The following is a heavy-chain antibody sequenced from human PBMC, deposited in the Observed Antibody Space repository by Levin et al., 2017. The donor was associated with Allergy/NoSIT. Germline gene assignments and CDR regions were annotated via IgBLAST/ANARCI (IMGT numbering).Heavy chain of an antibody. J-gene: IGHJ4*02. CDR1: GFTFSSYA. Sequence: GESLKISCAASGFTFSSYAMSWVRQAPGKGLEWVSAISGSGGSTYYADSVKGRFTFSRDNSKNTLYLQMNSLRAEDTAVYYCAKHAERTVAATLDYWGQGTLVTVSS. D-gene: IGHD2-15*01. V-gene: IGHV3-23*01. CDR3: AKHAERTVAATLDY. CDR2: ISGSGGST.